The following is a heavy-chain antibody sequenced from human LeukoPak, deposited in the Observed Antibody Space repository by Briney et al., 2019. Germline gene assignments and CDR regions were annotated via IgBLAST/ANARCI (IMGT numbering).Heavy chain of an antibody. CDR2: ISSSGSTI. V-gene: IGHV3-48*03. CDR1: GFTFSSYE. J-gene: IGHJ4*02. CDR3: ARDPTPRWLQLYYFDY. Sequence: PGGSLRLSCAASGFTFSSYEMNWVRQAPGKGLEWVSYISSSGSTIYYADSVRGRFTISRDNAKNSLYLQMNSLRAEDTAVYYCARDPTPRWLQLYYFDYWGQGTLVTVSS. D-gene: IGHD5-24*01.